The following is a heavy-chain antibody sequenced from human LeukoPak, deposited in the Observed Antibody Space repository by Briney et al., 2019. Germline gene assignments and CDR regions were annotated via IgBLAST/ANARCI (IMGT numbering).Heavy chain of an antibody. J-gene: IGHJ4*02. CDR2: FSGGGSST. V-gene: IGHV3-23*01. CDR3: AKESRSSSIAALTPGY. Sequence: GGSLRLSCAASGFTFSSYGMSWVRQAPGKGLEWVSAFSGGGSSTYYADSVKGRFTISRDNSKNTLYLQMNSLRAEDTAVYYCAKESRSSSIAALTPGYWGQGTLVTVSS. D-gene: IGHD6-6*01. CDR1: GFTFSSYG.